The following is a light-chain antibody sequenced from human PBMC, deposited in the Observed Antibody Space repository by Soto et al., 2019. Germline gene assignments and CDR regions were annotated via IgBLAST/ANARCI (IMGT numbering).Light chain of an antibody. CDR3: QHYNSYSEA. CDR2: KAS. V-gene: IGKV1-5*03. CDR1: QGITSW. J-gene: IGKJ1*01. Sequence: DIQMTQSPSYVPASVGDRVTITCRASQGITSWLAWYQQKPGKAPKLLIYKASTLKSGVPSRFSGSGSGTEFTLTISSLQPDDFATYYCQHYNSYSEAFGQGTKVDI.